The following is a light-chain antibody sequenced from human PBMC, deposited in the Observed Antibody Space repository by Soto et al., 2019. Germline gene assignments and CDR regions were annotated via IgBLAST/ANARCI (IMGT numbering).Light chain of an antibody. CDR1: QSVSSNY. V-gene: IGKV3-20*01. CDR3: QQYGSSPWT. Sequence: EIILTQSLVTLSLSTGERATLSCRASQSVSSNYLALYQQNPGQAPRLLIYAASRRATGIPDRFTGSGSGTDFIPTISRLEPEDFAVYYCQQYGSSPWTFGQGTKVDIK. CDR2: AAS. J-gene: IGKJ1*01.